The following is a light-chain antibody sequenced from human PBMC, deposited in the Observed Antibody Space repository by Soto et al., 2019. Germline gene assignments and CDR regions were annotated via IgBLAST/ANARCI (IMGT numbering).Light chain of an antibody. CDR2: KAS. J-gene: IGKJ4*01. Sequence: DIQMTQSPSTLYASVGDRVTITCRASQSISSWLAWYQQKPGKAPKLLIYKASSLESGVPSRFSGSGSGTEFTFTISSLQPDDFATYYCQQYNSYPSTFGGGTKVDIK. CDR3: QQYNSYPST. V-gene: IGKV1-5*03. CDR1: QSISSW.